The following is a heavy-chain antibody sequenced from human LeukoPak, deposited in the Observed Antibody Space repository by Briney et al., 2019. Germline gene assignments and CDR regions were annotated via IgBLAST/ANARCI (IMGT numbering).Heavy chain of an antibody. J-gene: IGHJ4*02. Sequence: ASVKVSCRASGYTFTGYYMHWVRQAPGQGLEWMGRINPNSGGTNYAQKFHGRVTMTRDTSISTAYMELSRLRSDDTAVYYCARSSSGYFDYWGEGTLVTASS. CDR2: INPNSGGT. V-gene: IGHV1-2*06. CDR3: ARSSSGYFDY. CDR1: GYTFTGYY.